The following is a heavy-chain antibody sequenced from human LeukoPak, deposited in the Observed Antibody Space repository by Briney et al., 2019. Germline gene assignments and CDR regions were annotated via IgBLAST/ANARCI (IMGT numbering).Heavy chain of an antibody. CDR3: ARLSYDSGTHYTCYEY. CDR2: ISWDGGST. CDR1: GFTFDDYT. J-gene: IGHJ4*02. D-gene: IGHD3-10*01. V-gene: IGHV3-43*01. Sequence: PGGSLRLSCAASGFTFDDYTMHWVRQAPGKGLEWVSLISWDGGSTYYADSVKGRFTISRDNAKNSVYLQMKSLRADDTAVYYCARLSYDSGTHYTCYEYWGQGTLVTVSS.